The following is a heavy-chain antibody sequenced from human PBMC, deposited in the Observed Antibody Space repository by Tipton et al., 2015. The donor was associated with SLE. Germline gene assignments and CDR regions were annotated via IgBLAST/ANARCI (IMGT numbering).Heavy chain of an antibody. CDR3: AKGAYTSAGNGIDFYSYDYMDV. J-gene: IGHJ6*03. V-gene: IGHV3-23*01. CDR1: GFTFSSYA. D-gene: IGHD3-22*01. CDR2: IRGSGVTT. Sequence: GSLRLSCAASGFTFSSYAMHWVRQAPGKGLEWVASIRGSGVTTYYAESVKGRFTISRDNAKNTVSLQMNSLKAEDTAVYYCAKGAYTSAGNGIDFYSYDYMDVWGKGTTVTVSS.